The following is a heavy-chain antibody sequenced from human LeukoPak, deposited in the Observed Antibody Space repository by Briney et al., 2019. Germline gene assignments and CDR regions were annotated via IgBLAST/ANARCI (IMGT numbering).Heavy chain of an antibody. CDR1: GGSFSGYY. V-gene: IGHV4-34*01. CDR3: ARSVVVTAIHLDV. CDR2: INHSGST. J-gene: IGHJ6*02. Sequence: SETLSFTCAVYGGSFSGYYWSWIRQPPGKGLEWIGEINHSGSTNYNPSLKSRVTISVDTSKNQFSLKLSSVTAADTAVYYCARSVVVTAIHLDVWGQGTTVTVSS. D-gene: IGHD2-21*02.